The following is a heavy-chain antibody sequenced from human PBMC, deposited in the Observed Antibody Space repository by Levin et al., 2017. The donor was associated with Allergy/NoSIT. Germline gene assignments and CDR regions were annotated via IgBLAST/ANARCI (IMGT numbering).Heavy chain of an antibody. V-gene: IGHV4-39*01. CDR2: ISSSGST. Sequence: SQTLSLPCTVSGGSISSSYSWAWIRQPPGKGLEWIGTISSSGSTYYNPSLRSRLTISVDTSRNQFSLKLSSLTAADTALYYCARYITGGGYDYWGGFDYWGQGTLVTVSS. D-gene: IGHD3-16*01. CDR1: GGSISSSYS. CDR3: ARYITGGGYDYWGGFDY. J-gene: IGHJ4*02.